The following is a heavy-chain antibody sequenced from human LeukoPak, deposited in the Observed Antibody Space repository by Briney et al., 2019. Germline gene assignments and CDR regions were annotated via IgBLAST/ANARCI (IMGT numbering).Heavy chain of an antibody. CDR1: GDSISAYY. Sequence: SETLSLTCTVSGDSISAYYWSWIRQPPGKGLEWIGYIYTSGPTNYNPSLKSRVTMSADTSKNQFSLKLDSVTAADTAVYYCARSRPAPKEFDHWGQGTLVTVSS. D-gene: IGHD2-2*01. CDR3: ARSRPAPKEFDH. V-gene: IGHV4-4*09. J-gene: IGHJ4*02. CDR2: IYTSGPT.